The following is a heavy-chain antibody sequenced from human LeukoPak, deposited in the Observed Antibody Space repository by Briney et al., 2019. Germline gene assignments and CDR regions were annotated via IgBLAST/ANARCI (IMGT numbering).Heavy chain of an antibody. Sequence: SETLSLTCGVSGGTFSGYYWSWIRQPPGKGLEWIGEINHSGSTNYNPSLKSRVTISVDTSKNQFSLKLSSVTAADTAVYYCARDRLLRYFDWSTTCFDYWGQGTLVTVSS. D-gene: IGHD3-9*01. J-gene: IGHJ4*02. CDR3: ARDRLLRYFDWSTTCFDY. CDR1: GGTFSGYY. V-gene: IGHV4-34*01. CDR2: INHSGST.